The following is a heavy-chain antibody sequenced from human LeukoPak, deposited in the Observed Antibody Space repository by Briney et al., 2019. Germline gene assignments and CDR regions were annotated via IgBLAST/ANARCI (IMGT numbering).Heavy chain of an antibody. CDR3: AKSRDSSGYYFEYFQD. Sequence: GGSLRLSCAASGLTFSSYAMNWVRQAPGKGLEWVSGIRGSGGSTYYADSVKGRFTISRDNSKNTLYLQVNSLRAEDTAVYYCAKSRDSSGYYFEYFQDWGQGTLVTVSS. CDR1: GLTFSSYA. J-gene: IGHJ1*01. V-gene: IGHV3-23*01. CDR2: IRGSGGST. D-gene: IGHD3-22*01.